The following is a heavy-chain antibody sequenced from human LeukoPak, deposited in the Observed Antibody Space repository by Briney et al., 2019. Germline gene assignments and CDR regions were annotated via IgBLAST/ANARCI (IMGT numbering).Heavy chain of an antibody. CDR1: GFSLRTSGKR. Sequence: SGPALVKPTQTLTLTCTFSGFSLRTSGKRMSWIRQPPGKALEWLARIDWDDDKFYSTSLKTRLTISKDTSKNQVVLTMTNMDPVDTATYYCALPDSSGYGGFDYWGQGTLVTVSS. CDR2: IDWDDDK. J-gene: IGHJ4*02. D-gene: IGHD3-22*01. V-gene: IGHV2-70*04. CDR3: ALPDSSGYGGFDY.